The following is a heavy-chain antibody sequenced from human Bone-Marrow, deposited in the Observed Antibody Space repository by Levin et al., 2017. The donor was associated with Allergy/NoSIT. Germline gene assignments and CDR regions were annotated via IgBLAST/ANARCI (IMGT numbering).Heavy chain of an antibody. CDR2: MYSRGSF. V-gene: IGHV4-61*02. D-gene: IGHD3-10*01. J-gene: IGHJ6*03. CDR1: GDSISSGSIY. Sequence: SETLSLTYTVSGDSISSGSIYWNWMRQPAGKGLEWIGRMYSRGSFNYNTSLKNRVSISIDTSKNQFSLSLSSVTAADSAVYFCARMVRGVSYFYYIDVWGKGTTVTVSS. CDR3: ARMVRGVSYFYYIDV.